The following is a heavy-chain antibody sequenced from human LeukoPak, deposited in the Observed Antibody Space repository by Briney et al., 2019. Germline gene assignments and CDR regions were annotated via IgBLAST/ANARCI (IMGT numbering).Heavy chain of an antibody. D-gene: IGHD1-14*01. V-gene: IGHV1-8*03. CDR1: GYTFTNYD. J-gene: IGHJ4*02. CDR3: ARDRNSGTDSTIGY. CDR2: MNPNSGNT. Sequence: ASVKVSCKASGYTFTNYDINWVRQATGQGLEWMGYMNPNSGNTGYAQKFQDRVTITSDTSISTAYMELRSLKFDDTAVYYCARDRNSGTDSTIGYWGQGTLVTVSS.